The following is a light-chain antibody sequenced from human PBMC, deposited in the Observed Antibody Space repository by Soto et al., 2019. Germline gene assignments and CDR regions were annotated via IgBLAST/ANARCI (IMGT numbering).Light chain of an antibody. CDR2: DVS. CDR1: QRISAY. V-gene: IGKV1-39*01. CDR3: LQTYSPPLT. J-gene: IGKJ3*01. Sequence: DIQMTQSPSSLSASVGDRVTITCRASQRISAYLKWYQQKPGEAPKLLIFDVSVLESGVPSRFSGSGSETDFTLSITSLQPDDFATYYCLQTYSPPLTFGPGTTVDFK.